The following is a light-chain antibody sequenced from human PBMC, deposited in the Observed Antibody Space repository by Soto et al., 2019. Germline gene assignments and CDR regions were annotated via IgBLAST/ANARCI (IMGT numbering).Light chain of an antibody. CDR1: QRFSNY. V-gene: IGKV1-39*01. CDR2: AAS. J-gene: IGKJ4*01. Sequence: DIPMTQSPSSLSASVGDRVTITCRASQRFSNYLNWYQQKPGKAPKLLIYAASNLQSGVPSRFSGSGSGTEFTLTINSLQPEDFATYYCQQSYSTPLTFGGGTKVEIK. CDR3: QQSYSTPLT.